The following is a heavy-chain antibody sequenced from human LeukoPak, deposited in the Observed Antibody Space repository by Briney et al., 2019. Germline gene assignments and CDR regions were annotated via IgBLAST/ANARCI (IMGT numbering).Heavy chain of an antibody. CDR3: AREPRYCSRTTSCYHANYFYYMDV. Sequence: SQTLSLTCTVSGGSISSGGYYWSWIRQPPGKGLEWIGYIYHSGSTSYNPSLKSRVTISVDTSKNQFSLKLNSVTAADTAVYYCAREPRYCSRTTSCYHANYFYYMDVWGKGTTVTVSS. J-gene: IGHJ6*03. CDR2: IYHSGST. D-gene: IGHD2-2*01. CDR1: GGSISSGGYY. V-gene: IGHV4-30-2*01.